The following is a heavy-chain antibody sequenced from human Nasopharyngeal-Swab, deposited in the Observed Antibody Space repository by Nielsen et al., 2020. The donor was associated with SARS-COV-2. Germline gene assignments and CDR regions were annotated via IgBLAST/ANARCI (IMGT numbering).Heavy chain of an antibody. CDR3: ARERLAAAGVFDY. J-gene: IGHJ4*02. CDR1: GFTFRSSA. V-gene: IGHV3-30-3*01. D-gene: IGHD6-13*01. Sequence: GESLKISCAASGFTFRSSAMHWVRQAPGKGLEWVAVISYDGSNKYYADSVKGRFTISRDNSKNTLYLQMNSLRAEDTAVYYCARERLAAAGVFDYWGQGTLVTVSS. CDR2: ISYDGSNK.